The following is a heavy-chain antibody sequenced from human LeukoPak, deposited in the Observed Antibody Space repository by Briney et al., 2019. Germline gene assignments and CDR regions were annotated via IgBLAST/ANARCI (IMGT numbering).Heavy chain of an antibody. Sequence: SETLSLTCTVSGGSISSSSYYWGWIRQPPGKGLEWIGSIYYSGSTYYNPSLKRRVTISVATSKNQFSLKLRSVPAADPAVYYCARHLTPPPGDSYGYLVGSFDPWGQGTLVTVSS. CDR1: GGSISSSSYY. V-gene: IGHV4-39*01. D-gene: IGHD5-18*01. J-gene: IGHJ5*02. CDR3: ARHLTPPPGDSYGYLVGSFDP. CDR2: IYYSGST.